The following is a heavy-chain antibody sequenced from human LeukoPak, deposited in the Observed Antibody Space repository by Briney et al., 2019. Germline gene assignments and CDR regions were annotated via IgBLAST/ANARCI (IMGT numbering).Heavy chain of an antibody. CDR2: INPNSGGT. V-gene: IGHV1-2*02. J-gene: IGHJ6*03. D-gene: IGHD3-10*01. Sequence: ASVKVSCKASGYTFTGYYMHWVRQAPGQGLEWMGWINPNSGGTNYAQKFQGRVTMTRDTSISTAYMELSRLRSDDTAVYYCARDSTMVRGVNYYYYYMDVWGKGTTATISS. CDR1: GYTFTGYY. CDR3: ARDSTMVRGVNYYYYYMDV.